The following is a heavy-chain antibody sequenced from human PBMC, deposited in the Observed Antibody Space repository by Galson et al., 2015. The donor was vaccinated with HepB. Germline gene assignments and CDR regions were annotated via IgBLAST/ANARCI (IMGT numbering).Heavy chain of an antibody. CDR2: IWYDGSNK. CDR3: VRDCSSTSCYLSLDY. J-gene: IGHJ4*02. CDR1: GFTFSSYG. V-gene: IGHV3-33*01. D-gene: IGHD2-2*01. Sequence: SLRLSCAASGFTFSSYGMHWVRQAPGKGLEWVAVIWYDGSNKYYADSVKGRFTISRDNSKNTLYLQMNSLRAEDTAVYYCVRDCSSTSCYLSLDYWGQGTLVTVS.